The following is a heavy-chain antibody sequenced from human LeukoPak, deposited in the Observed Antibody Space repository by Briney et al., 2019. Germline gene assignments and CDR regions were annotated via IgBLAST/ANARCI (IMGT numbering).Heavy chain of an antibody. CDR3: TRRNYDVLTGYYNFDY. Sequence: GGSLRLSCAASGFIFSSYWMHWVRQAPGKGLVWVSRINTDGSSTIYADSVKGRFTISRDNAKNTLYLQMSSLRAEDTAVYYCTRRNYDVLTGYYNFDYWGQGTLVTVSS. J-gene: IGHJ4*02. D-gene: IGHD3-9*01. V-gene: IGHV3-74*01. CDR2: INTDGSST. CDR1: GFIFSSYW.